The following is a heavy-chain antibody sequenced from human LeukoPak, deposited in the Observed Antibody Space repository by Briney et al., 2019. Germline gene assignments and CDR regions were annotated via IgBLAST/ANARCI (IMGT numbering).Heavy chain of an antibody. D-gene: IGHD3-3*01. J-gene: IGHJ4*02. CDR2: IKSKTDGGTT. V-gene: IGHV3-15*01. CDR3: TTATYDFWSGYRR. Sequence: PGGSLRLSCAASGFTFSNAWMNWVRQAPGKGLEWVGRIKSKTDGGTTDYAAPVKGRFSISRDDSKNTLYLQMNSLKTEDTAVYYCTTATYDFWSGYRRWGQGTLVTVSS. CDR1: GFTFSNAW.